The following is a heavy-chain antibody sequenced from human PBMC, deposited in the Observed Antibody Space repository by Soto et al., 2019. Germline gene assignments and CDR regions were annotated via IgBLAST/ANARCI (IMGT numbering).Heavy chain of an antibody. J-gene: IGHJ4*02. D-gene: IGHD3-22*01. CDR2: INHIGST. CDR1: GGSFSGYF. V-gene: IGHV4-34*01. CDR3: ARATQFYYDSSGYSKKFDF. Sequence: SETLSLTCGVSGGSFSGYFWTWIRQAPGKGLEWIGEINHIGSTNYNPSLRSRLTISIDTSKKQFSLKLTSVTAADTALYFCARATQFYYDSSGYSKKFDFWGQGTLVTVSS.